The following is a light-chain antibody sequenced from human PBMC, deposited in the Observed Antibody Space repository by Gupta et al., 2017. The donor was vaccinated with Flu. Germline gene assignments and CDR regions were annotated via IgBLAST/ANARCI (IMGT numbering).Light chain of an antibody. CDR1: SSNIGAGYD. V-gene: IGLV1-40*01. J-gene: IGLJ1*01. CDR2: GHS. Sequence: VTISCTGSSSNIGAGYDVHWYQQLPGAAPKLLIYGHSNRPSGVPDRFSGSKSGPSASLAITGLQAEDEADYYCQSYDSSLSGYVFGTGTKVTVL. CDR3: QSYDSSLSGYV.